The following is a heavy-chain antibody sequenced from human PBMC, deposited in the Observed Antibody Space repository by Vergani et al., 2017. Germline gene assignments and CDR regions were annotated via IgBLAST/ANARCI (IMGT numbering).Heavy chain of an antibody. CDR1: GFTFSDYY. CDR2: ISSSGSTI. CDR3: ARDSKSNDSGYDDPRTYYYYYMDV. V-gene: IGHV3-11*01. Sequence: QVQLVESGGGLVKPGGSLRLSCAASGFTFSDYYMSWIRQAPGKGLEWVSYISSSGSTIYYADSVKGRFTISRDNAKNSLYLQMNSLRAEDTAVYYCARDSKSNDSGYDDPRTYYYYYMDVWGKGTTVTVSS. D-gene: IGHD5-12*01. J-gene: IGHJ6*03.